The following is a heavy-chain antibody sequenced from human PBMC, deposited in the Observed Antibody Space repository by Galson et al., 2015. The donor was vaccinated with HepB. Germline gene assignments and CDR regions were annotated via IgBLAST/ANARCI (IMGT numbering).Heavy chain of an antibody. Sequence: FLRLACAASGVTFSSHSMNWVRQAQGKELVWVPSISSSSRYIYCADSVKVRFTISRVNAKNPLYLQMNSQRAEDTAVYYCARGLLSGVVVTPTGYWGQGTLVTVSS. CDR1: GVTFSSHS. CDR3: ARGLLSGVVVTPTGY. J-gene: IGHJ4*02. CDR2: ISSSSRYI. D-gene: IGHD2-21*02. V-gene: IGHV3-21*01.